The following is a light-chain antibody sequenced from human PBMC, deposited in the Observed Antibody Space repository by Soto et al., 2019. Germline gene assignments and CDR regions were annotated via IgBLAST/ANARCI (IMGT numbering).Light chain of an antibody. CDR1: QSVGNT. CDR3: QQYHLAPDT. Sequence: GLTQSPATLSVSPGERSTLSCRASQSVGNTLAWYQQQPGQTPRLLIYGASTTATGIPARFSGSGSGADFTLTVSILEPEDFAMYCCQQYHLAPDTFGQGTRLEI. J-gene: IGKJ5*01. V-gene: IGKV3-15*01. CDR2: GAS.